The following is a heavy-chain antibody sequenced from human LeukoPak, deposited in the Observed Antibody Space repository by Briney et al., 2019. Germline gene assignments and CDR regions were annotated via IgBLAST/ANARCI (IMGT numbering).Heavy chain of an antibody. J-gene: IGHJ2*01. Sequence: SETLSLTCTVSGGSISSGSYYWSWIRQPAGKGLEWIGRIYTSGSTNYNPSLKSRVTISVDTSKNQFSLKLTSVTAADTAVYYCARVISGWYFDLWGRGTLVTVSS. V-gene: IGHV4-61*02. CDR1: GGSISSGSYY. CDR2: IYTSGST. CDR3: ARVISGWYFDL.